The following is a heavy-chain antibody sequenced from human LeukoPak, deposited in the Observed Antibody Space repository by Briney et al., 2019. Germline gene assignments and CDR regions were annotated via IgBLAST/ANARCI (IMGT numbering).Heavy chain of an antibody. CDR1: GGTFSSYA. J-gene: IGHJ6*03. V-gene: IGHV1-69*05. CDR2: IIPIFGTA. CDR3: ARTGYSSSWWPPSGYDYYYMDV. Sequence: SVKVSCKASGGTFSSYAISWVRQAPGQGLEWMGGIIPIFGTANYAHKFQGRVTITTDESMSTAYMELSSLRSEGTAVYYCARTGYSSSWWPPSGYDYYYMDVWDKGTTVTVSS. D-gene: IGHD6-13*01.